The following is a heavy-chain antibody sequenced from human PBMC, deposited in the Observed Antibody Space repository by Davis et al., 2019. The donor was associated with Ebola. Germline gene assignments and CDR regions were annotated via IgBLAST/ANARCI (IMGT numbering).Heavy chain of an antibody. CDR1: GFTFSSYW. D-gene: IGHD7-27*01. CDR2: INRDGSVT. J-gene: IGHJ3*01. V-gene: IGHV3-7*03. CDR3: ARDPGRSAFDV. Sequence: PGGSLRLSCAASGFTFSSYWLSWVRQTPGMGLEFVANINRDGSVTNYVNSVKGRFTISRDNAKNSLSLQMDDLRVEDMAVYYCARDPGRSAFDVWGQGTMVTVSS.